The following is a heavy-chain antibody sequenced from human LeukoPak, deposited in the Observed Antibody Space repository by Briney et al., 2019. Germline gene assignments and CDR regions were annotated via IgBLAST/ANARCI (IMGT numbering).Heavy chain of an antibody. CDR3: ARAYSSSSYYFDY. Sequence: GGSLRLSCAASGFTVSSNYMSWVRQAPGKGLEWVSVIYSGDSTYYAGSVKGRFTISRDNSKNTLYLQMNSLRAEDTAVYYCARAYSSSSYYFDYWGQGTLVTVSS. CDR1: GFTVSSNY. V-gene: IGHV3-66*02. CDR2: IYSGDST. J-gene: IGHJ4*02. D-gene: IGHD6-6*01.